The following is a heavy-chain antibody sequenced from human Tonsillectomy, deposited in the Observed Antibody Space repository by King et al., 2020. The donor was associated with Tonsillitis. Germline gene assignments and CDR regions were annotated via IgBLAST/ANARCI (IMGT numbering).Heavy chain of an antibody. V-gene: IGHV3-30*18. CDR3: AKQYCGGDCPREGFFDR. D-gene: IGHD2-21*02. CDR2: ISYDVSKA. Sequence: VQLVESGGGVVQPGRSLRLSCTASGFNFHIYGMHWVRQAPGRGLEWVALISYDVSKADYADSVRGRFTISRDNSDNTLTLQMSNLRPEDTAVYYCAKQYCGGDCPREGFFDRWGRGTLVTVSS. CDR1: GFNFHIYG. J-gene: IGHJ4*02.